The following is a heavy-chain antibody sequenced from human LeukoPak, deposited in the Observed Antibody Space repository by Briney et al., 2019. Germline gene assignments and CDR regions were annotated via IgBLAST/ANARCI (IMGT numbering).Heavy chain of an antibody. Sequence: SQTLSLTCTVSGGSISSGGYYWSWIRQHPGKGLEWIGCIYYSGKTYDSPSLKSRVTVSVDTSKNQFSLKLSSVTAAGTAVYYCARVYGANPPDAWGQGTLVTVSS. J-gene: IGHJ5*02. CDR1: GGSISSGGYY. CDR2: IYYSGKT. V-gene: IGHV4-31*03. CDR3: ARVYGANPPDA. D-gene: IGHD4-17*01.